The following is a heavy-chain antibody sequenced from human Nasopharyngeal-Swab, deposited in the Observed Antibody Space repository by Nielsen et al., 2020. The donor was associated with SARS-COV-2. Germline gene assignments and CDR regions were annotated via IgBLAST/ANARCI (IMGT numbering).Heavy chain of an antibody. J-gene: IGHJ4*02. CDR3: TRLSNLATGWD. D-gene: IGHD5-12*01. Sequence: GESLKISCKGSGYGFTTYWIGWVRQMPGKGLEWMGIIHCGDSSTRYSPSFQGQVTISVDKSITTAYLRWSSLKASDTAMYYCTRLSNLATGWDWGQGTLVTVSS. CDR1: GYGFTTYW. V-gene: IGHV5-51*01. CDR2: IHCGDSST.